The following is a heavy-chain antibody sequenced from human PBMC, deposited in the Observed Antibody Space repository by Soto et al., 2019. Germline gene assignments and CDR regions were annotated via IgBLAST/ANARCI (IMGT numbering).Heavy chain of an antibody. J-gene: IGHJ4*02. V-gene: IGHV4-34*01. D-gene: IGHD2-15*01. CDR2: INHSGST. CDR3: ARRYCSGGSCYSYGVGSFDY. CDR1: GGSFSGYY. Sequence: QVQLQQWGAGLLKPSETLSLTCAVYGGSFSGYYWSWIRQPPGKGLEWIGEINHSGSTNYNPSLKSRVTISLDTSKNQLSLKLSSVTAADTAVYYCARRYCSGGSCYSYGVGSFDYWGQGTPVTVSS.